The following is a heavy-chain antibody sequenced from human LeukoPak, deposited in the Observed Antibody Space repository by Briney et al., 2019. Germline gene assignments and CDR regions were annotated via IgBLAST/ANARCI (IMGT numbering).Heavy chain of an antibody. V-gene: IGHV3-53*01. CDR1: GFTVSSNY. D-gene: IGHD6-19*01. Sequence: GGSLRLSCAASGFTVSSNYMSWVRQAPGKGLEWVSVIYSGGSTYYAVSVKGRFTISRDNSKNTLYLQMNSLRAEDTAVYYCARGVDSSGWYGGPFDYWGQGTLVTVSS. J-gene: IGHJ4*02. CDR3: ARGVDSSGWYGGPFDY. CDR2: IYSGGST.